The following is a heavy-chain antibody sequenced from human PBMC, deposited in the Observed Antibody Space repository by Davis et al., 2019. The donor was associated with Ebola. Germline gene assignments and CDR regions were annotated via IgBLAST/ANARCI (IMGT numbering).Heavy chain of an antibody. CDR1: GFTFSDYY. CDR2: ISSSSSYI. Sequence: GESLKISCAASGFTFSDYYMSWIRQAPGKGLEWVSSISSSSSYIYYADSVKGRFTISRDNAKNSLYLQINSLRAEDTALYYCAKRLVLDDAFDIWGQGTMVTVSS. V-gene: IGHV3-11*03. J-gene: IGHJ3*02. CDR3: AKRLVLDDAFDI. D-gene: IGHD3-9*01.